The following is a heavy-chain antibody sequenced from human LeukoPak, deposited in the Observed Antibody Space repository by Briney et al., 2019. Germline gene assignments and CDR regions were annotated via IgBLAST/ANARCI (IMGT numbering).Heavy chain of an antibody. J-gene: IGHJ4*02. CDR3: AKHQSDYWEFDY. D-gene: IGHD5-12*01. Sequence: GGSLRPSCAASGFTFSSYAMSWVRQAPGKGLEWVSTTSGSGSTIYYADSVKGRFTISRDNSKNTLYLQMNSLRAEDTAVYYCAKHQSDYWEFDYWGQGTLVTVSS. V-gene: IGHV3-23*01. CDR2: TSGSGSTI. CDR1: GFTFSSYA.